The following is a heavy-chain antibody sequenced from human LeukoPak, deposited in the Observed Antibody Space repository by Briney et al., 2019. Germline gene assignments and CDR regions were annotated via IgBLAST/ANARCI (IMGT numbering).Heavy chain of an antibody. CDR2: ISGSGGST. CDR3: AKESGIYSSSWYGPDY. V-gene: IGHV3-23*01. CDR1: GFTFTSYA. J-gene: IGHJ4*02. Sequence: GGSLRLSCAASGFTFTSYAMSWVRQAPGKRLEWVSTISGSGGSTYYADSVKGRFTISRDNSKNTLYLQMNSLRAEDTAVYYCAKESGIYSSSWYGPDYWGQGTLVTVSS. D-gene: IGHD6-13*01.